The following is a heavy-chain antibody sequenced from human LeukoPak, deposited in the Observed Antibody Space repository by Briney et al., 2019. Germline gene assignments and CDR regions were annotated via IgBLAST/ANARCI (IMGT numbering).Heavy chain of an antibody. J-gene: IGHJ5*02. Sequence: ASVKVSCKASGYTFTGYYMHWVRQAPGQGLEWMGWINPNSGGTNYAQKFQGRVTMTRDTSTSTAYMELRSLRSDDTAVYYCARDPGIEMATIMFDPWGQGTLVTVSS. CDR1: GYTFTGYY. CDR2: INPNSGGT. D-gene: IGHD5-24*01. CDR3: ARDPGIEMATIMFDP. V-gene: IGHV1-2*02.